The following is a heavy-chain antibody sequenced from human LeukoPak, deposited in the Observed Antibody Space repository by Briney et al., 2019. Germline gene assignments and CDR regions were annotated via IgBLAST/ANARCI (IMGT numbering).Heavy chain of an antibody. D-gene: IGHD3-10*01. J-gene: IGHJ2*01. V-gene: IGHV4-4*07. CDR1: GGSISSYY. CDR2: MYTSGST. Sequence: SETLSLTCTVCGGSISSYYWSWIRQPAGKGLEWIGRMYTSGSTNYNPSLKSRVTMSVDTSKNQFSLKLSSVTAADTAVYYCARDRDGSGSYYTQYWYFDLWGRGTLVTVSS. CDR3: ARDRDGSGSYYTQYWYFDL.